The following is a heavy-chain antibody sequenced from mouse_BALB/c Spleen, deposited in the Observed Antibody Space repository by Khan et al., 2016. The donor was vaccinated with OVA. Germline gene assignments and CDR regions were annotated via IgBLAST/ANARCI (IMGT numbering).Heavy chain of an antibody. CDR3: ARREGNGYDYWYFDV. V-gene: IGHV3-2*02. CDR2: ISYSGST. Sequence: EVQLQESGPGLVKPSQSLSLTCTVTGYSITSDYAWNWIRQFPGNKLVWMGYISYSGSTSYNPSLKSRISITRDTSKNQFFLQLNSVTTEDTATYYCARREGNGYDYWYFDVWGAGTTVTVSS. D-gene: IGHD2-2*01. J-gene: IGHJ1*01. CDR1: GYSITSDYA.